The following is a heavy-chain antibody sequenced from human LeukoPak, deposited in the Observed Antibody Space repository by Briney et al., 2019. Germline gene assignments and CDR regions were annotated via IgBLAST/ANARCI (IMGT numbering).Heavy chain of an antibody. J-gene: IGHJ6*03. CDR2: IRYDESNK. CDR3: AKDSGTYWVDYYYMDV. CDR1: GFTFSSYG. Sequence: GGSLRLSCAASGFTFSSYGMHWVRQAPGKGLEWVAFIRYDESNKYYADSVKGRFTISRDNSRNTLYLHMNSLRTEDTAVYYCAKDSGTYWVDYYYMDVWGKGTTVTVSS. D-gene: IGHD1-26*01. V-gene: IGHV3-30*02.